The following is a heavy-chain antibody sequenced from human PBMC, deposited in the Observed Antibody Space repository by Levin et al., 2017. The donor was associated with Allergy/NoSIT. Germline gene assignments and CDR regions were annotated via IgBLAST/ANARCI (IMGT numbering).Heavy chain of an antibody. CDR2: INHSGST. D-gene: IGHD6-19*01. Sequence: KASETLSLTCAVYGGSFSGYYWSWIRQPPGEGLEWIGEINHSGSTDYHPSLKSRVTISVDTSNNQISLTLNSLSAADTAVYYCARRRRGAVAGSRCFDYWGQGSLVTVSS. CDR1: GGSFSGYY. J-gene: IGHJ4*02. CDR3: ARRRRGAVAGSRCFDY. V-gene: IGHV4-34*01.